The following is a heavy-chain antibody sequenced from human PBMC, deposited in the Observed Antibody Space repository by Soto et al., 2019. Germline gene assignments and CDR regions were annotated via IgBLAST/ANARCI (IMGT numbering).Heavy chain of an antibody. CDR2: INAGNGNT. CDR1: GYTFTSYA. V-gene: IGHV1-3*01. D-gene: IGHD6-13*01. CDR3: ARVPPPLYSSSWYVRPDEYFQH. J-gene: IGHJ1*01. Sequence: ASVKVSCKASGYTFTSYAMHWVRQAPGQRLEWMGWINAGNGNTKYSQKFQGRVTITRDTSASTAYMELSSLRSEDTAVYYCARVPPPLYSSSWYVRPDEYFQHWGQGTLVTVSS.